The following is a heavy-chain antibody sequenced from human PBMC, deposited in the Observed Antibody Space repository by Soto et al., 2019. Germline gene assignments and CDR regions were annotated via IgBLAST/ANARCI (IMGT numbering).Heavy chain of an antibody. D-gene: IGHD3-16*01. CDR2: IGRGGSAI. J-gene: IGHJ3*01. Sequence: GSLRPSCGPPGFSLGGYEMNWVRHAPGKGLEWLSYIGRGGSAIYYRYSVTSRFTISRDNAKNSLYLQMNSLRGEDTAIYYCVRDPKDGGDFDVRGPGTRVTVS. V-gene: IGHV3-48*03. CDR1: GFSLGGYE. CDR3: VRDPKDGGDFDV.